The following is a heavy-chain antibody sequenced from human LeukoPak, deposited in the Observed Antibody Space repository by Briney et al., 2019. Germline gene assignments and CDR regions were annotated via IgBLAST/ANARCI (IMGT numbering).Heavy chain of an antibody. J-gene: IGHJ4*02. Sequence: PSETLSLTCTVSGGSITNYYWSWIRQPAGKRLEWIGRIYASGSTNYNPALKSRLTMSVDTSKNQFSLRMSSVTAADTAVYFCVRDYYDSDGYWDYFDYWGQGTLVTVSS. CDR2: IYASGST. V-gene: IGHV4-4*07. CDR3: VRDYYDSDGYWDYFDY. D-gene: IGHD3-22*01. CDR1: GGSITNYY.